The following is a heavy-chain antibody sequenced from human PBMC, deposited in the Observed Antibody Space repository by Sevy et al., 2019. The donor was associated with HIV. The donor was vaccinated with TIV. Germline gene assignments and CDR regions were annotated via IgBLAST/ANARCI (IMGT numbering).Heavy chain of an antibody. Sequence: GGYLRLSCAASGFTFSSYAMSWVRQAPGKGLEWVSAISGSGGSTYYADSVKGRFTISRDNSKNTLYLQMNSLRAEDTAVYYCAKDRTYSSGWFPYWGQGTLVTVSS. CDR1: GFTFSSYA. J-gene: IGHJ4*02. CDR2: ISGSGGST. V-gene: IGHV3-23*01. D-gene: IGHD6-19*01. CDR3: AKDRTYSSGWFPY.